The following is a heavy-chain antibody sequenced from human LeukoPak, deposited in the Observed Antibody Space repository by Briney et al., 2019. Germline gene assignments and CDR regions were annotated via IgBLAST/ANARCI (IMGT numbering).Heavy chain of an antibody. Sequence: PGGSLRLSCAASGFTFSSYSMNWVRQAPGKGLEWVSSISSSSSYIYYADSVKGRFTISRDNAKNSQYLQMNSLRAEDTAVYYCARDLAMVRGAGSFDYWGQGTLVTVSS. J-gene: IGHJ4*02. CDR2: ISSSSSYI. V-gene: IGHV3-21*01. CDR1: GFTFSSYS. CDR3: ARDLAMVRGAGSFDY. D-gene: IGHD3-10*01.